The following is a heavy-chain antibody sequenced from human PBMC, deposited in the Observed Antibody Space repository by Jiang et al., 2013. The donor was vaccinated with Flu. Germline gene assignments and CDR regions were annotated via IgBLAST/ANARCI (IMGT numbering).Heavy chain of an antibody. CDR1: GFTFSSYA. Sequence: VQLVESGGGVVQPGRSLRLSCAASGFTFSSYAMHWVRQAPGKGLEWVAVISYDGSNKYYADSVKGRFTISRDNSKNTLYLQMNSLRAEDTAVYYCARVRELLLTPSNYHYYYGMDVWGQGATVTVSS. CDR3: ARVRELLLTPSNYHYYYGMDV. D-gene: IGHD1-26*01. V-gene: IGHV3-30*04. J-gene: IGHJ6*02. CDR2: ISYDGSNK.